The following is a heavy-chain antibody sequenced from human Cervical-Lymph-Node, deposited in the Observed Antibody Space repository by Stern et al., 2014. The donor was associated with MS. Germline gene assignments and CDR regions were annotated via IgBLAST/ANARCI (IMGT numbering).Heavy chain of an antibody. D-gene: IGHD1/OR15-1a*01. J-gene: IGHJ4*02. CDR2: LVGDGKR. Sequence: QVTLKESGPALVKPTQTLTLTCTFSGVSLRTSGMYVSWVRQCTGMALEWLVLLVGDGKRYPPTSMKARLSISKVTSNNQVILTMTNMDPVDTGTYYCARINGGADGTGVDYWGQGTLVTVSS. CDR1: GVSLRTSGMY. CDR3: ARINGGADGTGVDY. V-gene: IGHV2-70*20.